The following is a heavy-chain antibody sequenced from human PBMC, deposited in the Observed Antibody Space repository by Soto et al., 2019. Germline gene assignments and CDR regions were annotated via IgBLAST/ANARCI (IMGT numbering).Heavy chain of an antibody. CDR2: IIPIFGTA. D-gene: IGHD3-16*02. Sequence: QVQLVQSGAEVKKPGSSVKVSCKASGGTFSSYAISWVRQAPGQGLEWMGGIIPIFGTANYAQKFQGRATITADKATSTAYMESSILRSEDTAVYYCARGSDRTKYGWGSYRSASYYYGMDVWGQGTTVTVSS. CDR1: GGTFSSYA. V-gene: IGHV1-69*06. CDR3: ARGSDRTKYGWGSYRSASYYYGMDV. J-gene: IGHJ6*02.